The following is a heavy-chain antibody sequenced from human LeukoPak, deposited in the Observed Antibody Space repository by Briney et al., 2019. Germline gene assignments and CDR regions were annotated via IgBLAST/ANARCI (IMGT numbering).Heavy chain of an antibody. CDR3: ARGGKATVVTM. CDR2: IYSSGST. Sequence: SETLSLTCTVSGGSINSYYWSWIRQPAGKGLAWIGGIYSSGSTNYNPSLKSRVSMSVDTSKNQFSLKLTSVTAADTAVYYCARGGKATVVTMWGQGILVTVSS. J-gene: IGHJ4*02. CDR1: GGSINSYY. V-gene: IGHV4-4*07. D-gene: IGHD4-23*01.